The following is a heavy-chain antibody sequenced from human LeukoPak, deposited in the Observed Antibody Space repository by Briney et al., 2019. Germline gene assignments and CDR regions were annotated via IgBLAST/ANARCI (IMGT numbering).Heavy chain of an antibody. CDR3: VKDLRRVAGSFDY. D-gene: IGHD6-19*01. CDR2: ISSNGGST. Sequence: GGSLRLSCSASGFTFSSYAMHWARQAPGKGLEYVSAISSNGGSTYYADSVKGRLTISRDNSKNTLYLQMSSLRAEDTAVYYCVKDLRRVAGSFDYWGQGTLVTVSS. CDR1: GFTFSSYA. J-gene: IGHJ4*02. V-gene: IGHV3-64D*06.